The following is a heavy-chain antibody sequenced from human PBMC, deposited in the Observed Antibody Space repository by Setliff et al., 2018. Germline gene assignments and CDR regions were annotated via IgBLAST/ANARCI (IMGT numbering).Heavy chain of an antibody. CDR2: IIPLSDIT. D-gene: IGHD6-19*01. Sequence: GASVKVSCKVSGGAFTSHGVSWVRQAPGQGLEWMGGIIPLSDITSYAQTLQGRVTITADESTSTAYMELNSLRSEDTAIYYCAREQGIAVTTSNYQYYMDVWGKGTTVTVSS. CDR3: AREQGIAVTTSNYQYYMDV. J-gene: IGHJ6*03. V-gene: IGHV1-69*13. CDR1: GGAFTSHG.